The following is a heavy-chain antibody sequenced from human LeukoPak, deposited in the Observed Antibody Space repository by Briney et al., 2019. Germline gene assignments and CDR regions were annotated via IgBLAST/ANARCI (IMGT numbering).Heavy chain of an antibody. CDR3: AREDIVGPRGDLDY. D-gene: IGHD1-26*01. V-gene: IGHV1-18*01. Sequence: ASVKVSCKASGYTFTGYGISWVRQAPGQGLEWMGWIRNYNGNTKYAQKLQGRVTMTTDTSTSTAYMELRSLRSDDTAVYYCAREDIVGPRGDLDYWGQGTLVTVSS. CDR2: IRNYNGNT. CDR1: GYTFTGYG. J-gene: IGHJ4*02.